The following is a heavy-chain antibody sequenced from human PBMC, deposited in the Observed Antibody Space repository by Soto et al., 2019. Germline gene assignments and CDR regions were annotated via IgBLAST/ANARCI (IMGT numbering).Heavy chain of an antibody. Sequence: QVQLVQSGAEVKKPGSSVKVSCKASGGTFSTYTISWVRQAPGQGLEWMGGIIPIFGPADYAQKFQGRVTITADESTSTAYMALSSLRSEDTAVYYCARVDGSGYYYAYWGQGTLVTVSS. CDR1: GGTFSTYT. V-gene: IGHV1-69*01. D-gene: IGHD3-22*01. CDR3: ARVDGSGYYYAY. CDR2: IIPIFGPA. J-gene: IGHJ4*02.